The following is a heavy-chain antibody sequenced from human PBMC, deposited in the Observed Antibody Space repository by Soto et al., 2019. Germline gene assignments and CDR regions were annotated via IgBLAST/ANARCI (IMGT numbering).Heavy chain of an antibody. D-gene: IGHD3-3*01. V-gene: IGHV3-11*01. CDR1: GFTFSDYY. CDR3: ARADGLRFLEWSRPYGMDV. Sequence: GGSLRLSCAASGFTFSDYYMSWIRQAPGKGLEWVSYISGSGSTIYYADSVKGRFTISRDNAKNSLYLQMNSLRAEDTAVYYCARADGLRFLEWSRPYGMDVWGQGTTVTVSS. CDR2: ISGSGSTI. J-gene: IGHJ6*02.